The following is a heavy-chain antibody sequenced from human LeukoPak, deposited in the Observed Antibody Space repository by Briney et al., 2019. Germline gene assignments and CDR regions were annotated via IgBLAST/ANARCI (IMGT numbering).Heavy chain of an antibody. CDR3: ARDPTGTYYFDY. D-gene: IGHD1-1*01. CDR2: INPSGGST. V-gene: IGHV1-46*01. J-gene: IGHJ4*02. Sequence: ASVTVSCKASGYTLTSYYMHWVRQAPGQGLEWMGIINPSGGSTSYAQKFQGRVTMTRDTSTSTVYMELSSLRSEDTAVYYCARDPTGTYYFDYWGQGTLVTVSS. CDR1: GYTLTSYY.